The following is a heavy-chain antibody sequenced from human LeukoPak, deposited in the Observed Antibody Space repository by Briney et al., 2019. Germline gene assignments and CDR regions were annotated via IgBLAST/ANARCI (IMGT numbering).Heavy chain of an antibody. CDR1: GGSFSGYY. J-gene: IGHJ4*02. CDR3: AYQRITMVRGVIPFAY. Sequence: SETLSLTCAVYGGSFSGYYWSWIRQPPGKGLEWIGEINHSGSTDYNPSLKSRVTISVDTSKNQFSLKLSSVTAADTAVYYCAYQRITMVRGVIPFAYWGQGTLVTVSS. D-gene: IGHD3-10*01. V-gene: IGHV4-34*01. CDR2: INHSGST.